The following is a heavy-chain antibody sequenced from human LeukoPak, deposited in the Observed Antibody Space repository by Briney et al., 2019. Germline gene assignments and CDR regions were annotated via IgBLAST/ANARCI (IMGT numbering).Heavy chain of an antibody. V-gene: IGHV1-2*02. CDR3: ARDPGPLGAGWFDP. Sequence: ASVKVSCKASGYTFTGYYMHWVRQAPGQGLEWMGWINPNSGGTNYAQKFQGRVTMTRDTSISTAYMELSRLRSDDTAVYYCARDPGPLGAGWFDPWGQGTLDTVSS. CDR2: INPNSGGT. D-gene: IGHD4/OR15-4a*01. CDR1: GYTFTGYY. J-gene: IGHJ5*02.